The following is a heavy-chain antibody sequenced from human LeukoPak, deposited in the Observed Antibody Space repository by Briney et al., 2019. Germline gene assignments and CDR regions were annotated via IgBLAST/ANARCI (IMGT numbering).Heavy chain of an antibody. Sequence: SETLSLTCAVYGGSFSGYYWSWIRQPAGKGLEWIGRIYSSGSTNYNPSLKSRVTISVDTSKNQFSLKLSSVTAADTAVYYCARDRGFMVRGSRRGYDDYYYYMDVWGKGTTVTISS. V-gene: IGHV4-4*07. CDR3: ARDRGFMVRGSRRGYDDYYYYMDV. CDR2: IYSSGST. D-gene: IGHD3-10*01. J-gene: IGHJ6*03. CDR1: GGSFSGYY.